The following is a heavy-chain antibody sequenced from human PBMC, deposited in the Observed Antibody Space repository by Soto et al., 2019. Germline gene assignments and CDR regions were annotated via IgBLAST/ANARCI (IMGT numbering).Heavy chain of an antibody. Sequence: EVQLLESGGGLVQPGGSLRLPCVASGFTFSSFAMTWVRQAPGKGLEWVSAISGSSSHTYYADSVKGRFTISRDNSKNTLYLQMNSLRAEDTAVYYCAKATYSRGWRYYFDYWGQGTLVTVSS. CDR2: ISGSSSHT. V-gene: IGHV3-23*01. CDR3: AKATYSRGWRYYFDY. CDR1: GFTFSSFA. D-gene: IGHD6-19*01. J-gene: IGHJ4*02.